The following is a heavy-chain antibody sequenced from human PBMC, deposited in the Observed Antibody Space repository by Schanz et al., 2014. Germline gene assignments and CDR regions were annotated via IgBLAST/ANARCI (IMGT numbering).Heavy chain of an antibody. D-gene: IGHD1-26*01. Sequence: VQLVESGGGLIQPGGSLRLSCAASGFIFSDYYMAWIRQAPGKGPEYVSYISSGGTTTYHSDSVKGRFTISRDSAENSLYLQMNSLRAEDTAVYYCARDHTTESYYSAGPPIDYWGQGTLLTVSS. CDR2: ISSGGTTT. CDR3: ARDHTTESYYSAGPPIDY. J-gene: IGHJ4*02. V-gene: IGHV3-11*04. CDR1: GFIFSDYY.